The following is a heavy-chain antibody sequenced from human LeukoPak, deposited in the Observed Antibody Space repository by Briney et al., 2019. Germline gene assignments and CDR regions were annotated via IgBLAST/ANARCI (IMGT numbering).Heavy chain of an antibody. V-gene: IGHV4-59*01. CDR1: GGSISSYF. CDR3: ARSFRGYSQGYYYYAMDV. J-gene: IGHJ6*02. Sequence: SETLSLTCTVSGGSISSYFWSWIRQSPGKGLEWIGLMYHSGSTNYNPSLRSRVIMSQDTSTNQFSLQVNSVTAADSAVYYCARSFRGYSQGYYYYAMDVWGQGTTVTVFS. D-gene: IGHD5-18*01. CDR2: MYHSGST.